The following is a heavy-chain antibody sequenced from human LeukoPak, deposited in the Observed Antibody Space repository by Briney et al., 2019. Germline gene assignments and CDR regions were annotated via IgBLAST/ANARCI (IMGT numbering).Heavy chain of an antibody. J-gene: IGHJ6*02. CDR2: IIPILGIA. CDR1: GGTFSSYA. D-gene: IGHD2-15*01. Sequence: SVKVSCKASGGTFSSYAISWVRQAPGQGLEWMGRIIPILGIANYAQKFQGRVTITADKSMSTAYMELSSLRSEDTAVYYCARDQRVVVAANNYYYYGMDVWGQGTTVTVSS. CDR3: ARDQRVVVAANNYYYYGMDV. V-gene: IGHV1-69*04.